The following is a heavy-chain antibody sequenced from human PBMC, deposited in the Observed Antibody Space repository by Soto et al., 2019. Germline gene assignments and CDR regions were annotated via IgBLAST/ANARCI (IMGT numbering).Heavy chain of an antibody. CDR3: ARERIAAADLAVDY. J-gene: IGHJ4*02. V-gene: IGHV1-58*02. Sequence: SVKVSCKASGFTFTSSAMQWVRQARGQRLEWIGWIVVGSGNTNYAQKFQGRVTMTRDTSTSTVYMEVSSLRSEDTAVYYCARERIAAADLAVDYWGQGTLVTVSS. CDR1: GFTFTSSA. D-gene: IGHD6-13*01. CDR2: IVVGSGNT.